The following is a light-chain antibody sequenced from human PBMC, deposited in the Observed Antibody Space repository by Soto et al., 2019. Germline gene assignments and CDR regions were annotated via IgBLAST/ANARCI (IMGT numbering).Light chain of an antibody. J-gene: IGKJ1*01. CDR2: GAS. CDR1: QTVSRDY. Sequence: IVLTQSPGTLSLSPGERATLSCRASQTVSRDYLAWYHQRPGQAPRLLIYGASSRATGIPDRFSDSGSGTDFTLTISRLEPEDFAVYHCQQYGNSPPTFGHGTKLEIK. CDR3: QQYGNSPPT. V-gene: IGKV3-20*01.